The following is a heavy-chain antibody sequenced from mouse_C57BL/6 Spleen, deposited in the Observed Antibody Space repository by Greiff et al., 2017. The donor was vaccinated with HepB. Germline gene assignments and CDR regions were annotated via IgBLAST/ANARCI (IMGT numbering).Heavy chain of an antibody. CDR3: ARRDIYYDYDGFAY. Sequence: VQLQQSGPELVKPGASVKISCKASGYTFTDYYMNWVKQSHGKSLEWIGDINPNNGGTSYNQKFKGKATLTVDKSSSTAYMELRSLTSEDSAVYYCARRDIYYDYDGFAYWGQGTLVTVSA. V-gene: IGHV1-26*01. D-gene: IGHD2-4*01. CDR2: INPNNGGT. J-gene: IGHJ3*01. CDR1: GYTFTDYY.